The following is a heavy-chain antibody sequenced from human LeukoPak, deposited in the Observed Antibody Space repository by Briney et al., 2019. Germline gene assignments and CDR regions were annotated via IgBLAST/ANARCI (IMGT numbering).Heavy chain of an antibody. CDR1: GYTFTSYY. J-gene: IGHJ4*02. Sequence: GASVKVSCKASGYTFTSYYMHWVRQAPGQGLEWMGWISAYNGNTIYAQKFQGRVTMTIDTSSSTAYMELRSLRSDDTAVYYCTRDRPATVTSIFDYWGQGTLVTVSS. CDR2: ISAYNGNT. V-gene: IGHV1-18*04. D-gene: IGHD4-17*01. CDR3: TRDRPATVTSIFDY.